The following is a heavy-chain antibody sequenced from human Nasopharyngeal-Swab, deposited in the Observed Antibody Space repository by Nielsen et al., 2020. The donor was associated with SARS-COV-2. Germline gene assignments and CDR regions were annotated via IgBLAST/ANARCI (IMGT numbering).Heavy chain of an antibody. J-gene: IGHJ3*01. CDR3: VKDNLLRAFDL. CDR2: ISWDSGNI. CDR1: GFTFDDYA. D-gene: IGHD2-15*01. Sequence: SLKISCAASGFTFDDYAIHWVRQAPGRGLEWVSGISWDSGNIGYADSVKGRFTISRDNAKNSLYLQMNSLRAEDMALYYCVKDNLLRAFDLWGQGTMVTVSS. V-gene: IGHV3-9*03.